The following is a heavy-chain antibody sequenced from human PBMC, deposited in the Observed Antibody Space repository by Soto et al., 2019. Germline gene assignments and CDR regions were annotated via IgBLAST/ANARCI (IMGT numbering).Heavy chain of an antibody. Sequence: SETPPLTCTVCGGAISTRSYYWGWIRQPPGKGLEGIGSIYYIGNTYYNPSLRSRVGITIDSSKPRFSLNLNSVTTADTAVYYCGAQDYVAKGYHFETWGQGIMVTVSS. CDR1: GGAISTRSYY. J-gene: IGHJ4*02. V-gene: IGHV4-39*02. D-gene: IGHD4-17*01. CDR3: GAQDYVAKGYHFET. CDR2: IYYIGNT.